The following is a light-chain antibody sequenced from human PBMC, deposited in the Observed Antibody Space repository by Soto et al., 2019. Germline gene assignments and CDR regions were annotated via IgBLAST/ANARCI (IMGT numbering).Light chain of an antibody. CDR1: QGISNY. J-gene: IGKJ5*01. CDR2: AAS. V-gene: IGKV1-27*01. CDR3: KQYNNWPPT. Sequence: DIQMTQSPSSLSASVGDRVTITCRASQGISNYLAWYQQKPGKVPKLLIHAASTLQSGVPSRFSGSGSGTELTLTISSLQSDDFAVYHCKQYNNWPPTFGHGTRLEIK.